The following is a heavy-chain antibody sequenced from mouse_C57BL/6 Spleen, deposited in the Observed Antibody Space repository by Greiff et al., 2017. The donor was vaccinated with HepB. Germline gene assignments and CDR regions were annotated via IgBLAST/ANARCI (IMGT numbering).Heavy chain of an antibody. D-gene: IGHD2-5*01. CDR2: IDPSDSET. CDR1: GYTFTSYW. CDR3: ARSLGDYSNFPFAY. J-gene: IGHJ3*01. Sequence: VKQSCKASGYTFTSYWMHWVKQRPIQGLEWIGNIDPSDSETHYNQKFKDKATLTVDKSSSTAYMQLSSLTSEDSAVYYCARSLGDYSNFPFAYWGQGTLVTVSA. V-gene: IGHV1-52*01.